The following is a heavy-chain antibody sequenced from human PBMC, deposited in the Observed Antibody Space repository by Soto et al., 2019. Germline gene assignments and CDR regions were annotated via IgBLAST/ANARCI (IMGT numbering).Heavy chain of an antibody. D-gene: IGHD4-17*01. CDR3: ARGPGDYSFDY. V-gene: IGHV3-74*01. CDR2: INSDGSRR. Sequence: EVQLVESGGGLVQPGGSLRLSCAASGFTFSSYWMFWVRQAPGKGLVWVSRINSDGSRRDYTDSVKGRFTISRDNAKITLYLQMSSLRAEDTAVYYCARGPGDYSFDYGGQGPLVTVSS. CDR1: GFTFSSYW. J-gene: IGHJ4*02.